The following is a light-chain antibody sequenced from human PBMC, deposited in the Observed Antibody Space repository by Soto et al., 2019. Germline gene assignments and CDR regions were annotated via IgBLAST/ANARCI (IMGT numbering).Light chain of an antibody. CDR3: QSYDSFLSARYV. J-gene: IGLJ1*01. Sequence: QSVLTQPPSSSGSPGQWVRLTCTLPSSNIEGSYHVYWYQQLTGTAPKLLIFGNLNRPSGVPDRFSGSKSGTSASLAITGLQAEDDGAYYCQSYDSFLSARYVFGTGTKVTVL. CDR1: SSNIEGSYH. CDR2: GNL. V-gene: IGLV1-40*01.